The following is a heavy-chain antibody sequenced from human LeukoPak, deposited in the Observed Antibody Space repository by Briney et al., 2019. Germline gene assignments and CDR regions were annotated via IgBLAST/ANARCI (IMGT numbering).Heavy chain of an antibody. CDR1: GFSVISNS. CDR2: ISGSGGST. Sequence: PGGSLRLSCAASGFSVISNSMSWVRQAPGKGLEWVSVISGSGGSTYYADSVKGRFTISRDNSKNTLYLQMNSLRAEDTAVYYCAKDLGGVVAPGGVFDYWGQGTLVTVSS. CDR3: AKDLGGVVAPGGVFDY. J-gene: IGHJ4*02. D-gene: IGHD3-16*01. V-gene: IGHV3-23*01.